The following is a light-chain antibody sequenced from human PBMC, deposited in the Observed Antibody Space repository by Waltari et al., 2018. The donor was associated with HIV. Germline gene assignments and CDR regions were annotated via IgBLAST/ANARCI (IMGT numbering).Light chain of an antibody. CDR2: QDT. CDR3: QSAHNSDVI. V-gene: IGLV3-25*03. J-gene: IGLJ2*01. Sequence: SYELTQTPSVSVPPGQTAKIMCSGVTLPSNHVYWYQPKAGQAPVMIIFQDTKRPSDIPARFSASSAGTTATLTISGVQAEDEADYFCQSAHNSDVIFGGGTKLTVL. CDR1: TLPSNH.